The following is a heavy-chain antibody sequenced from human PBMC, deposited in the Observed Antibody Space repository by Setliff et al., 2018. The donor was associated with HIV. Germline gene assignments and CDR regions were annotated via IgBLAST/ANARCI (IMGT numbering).Heavy chain of an antibody. J-gene: IGHJ4*02. CDR1: GFTFSNYA. CDR3: ARAPSWQRQVDY. CDR2: ISYDGNYK. D-gene: IGHD6-25*01. Sequence: GGSLRLSCAVSGFTFSNYAMHWVRQASGKGLEWVAVISYDGNYKYYSDPVKGRFTISRDNSKNTLYLQMDSLRPKDTAAYYCARAPSWQRQVDYWGQGTLVTVSS. V-gene: IGHV3-30*04.